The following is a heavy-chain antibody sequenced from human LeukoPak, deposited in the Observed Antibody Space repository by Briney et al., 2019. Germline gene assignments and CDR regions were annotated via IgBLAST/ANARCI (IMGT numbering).Heavy chain of an antibody. V-gene: IGHV1-3*01. CDR1: GYTFTSYA. CDR2: INAGNGNT. J-gene: IGHJ5*02. CDR3: ARGPSQQLVRGGWFDP. D-gene: IGHD6-13*01. Sequence: ASVKVSCKASGYTFTSYAMHWVRQAPGQRLEWMGWINAGNGNTKYSQKFQGRVTITRDTSASTAYMELSSLRSEDTAVYYCARGPSQQLVRGGWFDPWGQGTLVTVSP.